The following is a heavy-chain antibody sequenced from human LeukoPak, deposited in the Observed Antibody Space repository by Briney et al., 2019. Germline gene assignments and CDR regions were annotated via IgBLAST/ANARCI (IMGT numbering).Heavy chain of an antibody. CDR1: GFTFSSYG. Sequence: QSGGSLRLSCAASGFTFSSYGMHWVRQAPGKGLEWVAFIRYDGSNKYYADSVKGRFTISRDNSKNTLYLQMNSLRAEDTAVYYCARTEYSRGAFDIWGQGTMVTVSS. J-gene: IGHJ3*02. CDR2: IRYDGSNK. V-gene: IGHV3-30*02. CDR3: ARTEYSRGAFDI. D-gene: IGHD6-6*01.